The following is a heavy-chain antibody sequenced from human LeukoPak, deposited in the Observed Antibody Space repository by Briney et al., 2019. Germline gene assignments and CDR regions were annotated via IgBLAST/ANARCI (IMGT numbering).Heavy chain of an antibody. Sequence: GGSLRLSCAASGFTFTMYWMHWVRQAPGKGLEWVSAISGSGGSTYYADSVKGRFTISRDNSKNTLYLQMNSLRAEDTAVYYCANKPRYCSGGSCYGYFDYWGQGTLVTVSS. CDR1: GFTFTMYW. CDR3: ANKPRYCSGGSCYGYFDY. J-gene: IGHJ4*02. V-gene: IGHV3-23*01. D-gene: IGHD2-15*01. CDR2: ISGSGGST.